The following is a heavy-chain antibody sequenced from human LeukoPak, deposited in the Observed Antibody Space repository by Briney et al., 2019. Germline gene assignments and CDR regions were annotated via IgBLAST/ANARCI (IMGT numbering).Heavy chain of an antibody. CDR1: GFTFSSYG. CDR2: IWYGGSNK. CDR3: AKDLYGSITGTTFLFDY. D-gene: IGHD1-7*01. V-gene: IGHV3-30*18. J-gene: IGHJ4*02. Sequence: PGRSLRLSCAASGFTFSSYGMHWVRQAPGKGLEWVAVIWYGGSNKYYADSVKGRFTISRDNSKNTLYLQMNSLRAEDTAVYYCAKDLYGSITGTTFLFDYWGQGTLVTVSS.